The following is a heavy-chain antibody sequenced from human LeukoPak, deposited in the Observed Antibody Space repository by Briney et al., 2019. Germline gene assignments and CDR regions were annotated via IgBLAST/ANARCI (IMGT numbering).Heavy chain of an antibody. CDR2: IYSGGTT. D-gene: IGHD1-26*01. V-gene: IGHV3-66*01. J-gene: IGHJ6*03. CDR1: GFTVSSNY. Sequence: GGSLRLSCAASGFTVSSNYMNWVRQAPGKGLEWVSVIYSGGTTYYADSVKGRFTISRDNSKNTLYLQMNSLRAEDTAVYYCAKVAEVGATGYYYYMDVWGKGTTVTIS. CDR3: AKVAEVGATGYYYYMDV.